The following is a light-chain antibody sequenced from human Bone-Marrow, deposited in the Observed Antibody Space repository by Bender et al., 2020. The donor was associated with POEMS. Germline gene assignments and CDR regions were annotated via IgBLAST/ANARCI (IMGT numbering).Light chain of an antibody. J-gene: IGLJ3*02. CDR2: KDS. CDR1: TLARQY. CDR3: QSYDNSLGGWV. V-gene: IGLV3-25*02. Sequence: SYDLTQPPSVSVSPGQTARITCSGDTLARQYSYWYQQKPGQAPVLVIFKDSERPSGIPERFSGSKSGTSASLAITGLQAEDEGDYYCQSYDNSLGGWVFGGGTKLTVL.